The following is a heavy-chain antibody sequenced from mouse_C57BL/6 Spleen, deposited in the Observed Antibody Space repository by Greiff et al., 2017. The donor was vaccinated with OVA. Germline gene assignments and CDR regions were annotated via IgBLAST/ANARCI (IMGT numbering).Heavy chain of an antibody. D-gene: IGHD2-5*01. CDR2: IYPGSGST. Sequence: QVQLQQPGAELVKPGASVKMSCKASGYTFTSYWITWVKQRPGQGLEWIGDIYPGSGSTNYNEKFKSKATLTVDTSSSTAYMQLSSLTSEDSAVYYCARSASYYSNYYAMDYWGQGTSVTVSS. CDR1: GYTFTSYW. CDR3: ARSASYYSNYYAMDY. J-gene: IGHJ4*01. V-gene: IGHV1-55*01.